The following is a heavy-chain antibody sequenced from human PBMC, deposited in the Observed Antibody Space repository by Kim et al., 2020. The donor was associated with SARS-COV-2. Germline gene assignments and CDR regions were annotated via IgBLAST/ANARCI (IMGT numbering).Heavy chain of an antibody. J-gene: IGHJ6*02. CDR3: ARDGQVGFGEFYYYYYGMDV. Sequence: ASVKVSCKASGYTFTSYAMNWVRQAPGQGLEWMGWINTNTGNPTYAQGFTGRFVFSLDTSVSTAYLQISSLKAEDTAVYYCARDGQVGFGEFYYYYYGMDVWGQGTTVTVSS. V-gene: IGHV7-4-1*02. CDR1: GYTFTSYA. CDR2: INTNTGNP. D-gene: IGHD3-10*01.